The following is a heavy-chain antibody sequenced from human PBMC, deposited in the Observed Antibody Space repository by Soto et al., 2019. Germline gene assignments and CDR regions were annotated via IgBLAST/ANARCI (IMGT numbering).Heavy chain of an antibody. J-gene: IGHJ4*02. CDR1: GYSFTSYW. D-gene: IGHD5-18*01. CDR2: IYPGDSDT. CDR3: ARYSYGGYYFDY. V-gene: IGHV5-51*01. Sequence: GQSLKMTCKGSGYSFTSYWIGWVRQMPGKGLEWMGIIYPGDSDTRYSPSFQGHVTISADKSISTAYLQWSSPKASDTAMYYCARYSYGGYYFDYWGQGTLVTVSS.